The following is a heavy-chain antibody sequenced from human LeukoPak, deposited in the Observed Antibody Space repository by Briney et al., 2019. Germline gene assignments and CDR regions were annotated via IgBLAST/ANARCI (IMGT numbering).Heavy chain of an antibody. V-gene: IGHV3-48*01. CDR3: ARAQQQLVHQYDYYYGMDV. J-gene: IGHJ6*02. Sequence: PGGSLRLSCAASGFTFSSYSMNWVRQAPGKGLEWFSYISSSSSTIYYAHSVKGRFTISRDNAKNSLYLQMNSLRAEDTAVYYCARAQQQLVHQYDYYYGMDVWGQGTTVTVSS. CDR2: ISSSSSTI. D-gene: IGHD6-13*01. CDR1: GFTFSSYS.